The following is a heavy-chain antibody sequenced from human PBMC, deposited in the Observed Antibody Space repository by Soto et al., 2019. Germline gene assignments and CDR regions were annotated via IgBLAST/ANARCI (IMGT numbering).Heavy chain of an antibody. CDR1: GFTFSSFP. V-gene: IGHV3-23*01. D-gene: IGHD1-1*01. CDR3: ARNWNLDQ. CDR2: ISASTPNT. Sequence: VQLLESGGGLVQPGGSLRLSCAASGFTFSSFPMNWVRQASGKGLDWVSTISASTPNTYYADSVKGRFTISRDNSKNTLYLQMNSLTAEDTAVYYCARNWNLDQWGQGTLVT. J-gene: IGHJ1*01.